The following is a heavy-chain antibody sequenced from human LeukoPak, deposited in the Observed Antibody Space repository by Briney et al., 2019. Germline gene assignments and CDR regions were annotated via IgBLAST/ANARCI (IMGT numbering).Heavy chain of an antibody. J-gene: IGHJ3*02. CDR3: ARDLPKTGYVGALDI. CDR1: GYTFTRYY. CDR2: SSPNSGGT. V-gene: IGHV1-2*02. D-gene: IGHD5-12*01. Sequence: GASVKVSCKASGYTFTRYYMHWVRQAPGQGPEWMGWSSPNSGGTNLAQNFKGRVSMTRDTATSTAYMELNSLTSDDTAVYYCARDLPKTGYVGALDIWGQGTMVTVSS.